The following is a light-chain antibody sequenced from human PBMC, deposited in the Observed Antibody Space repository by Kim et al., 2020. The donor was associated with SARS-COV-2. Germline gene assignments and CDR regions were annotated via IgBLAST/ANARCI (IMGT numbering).Light chain of an antibody. J-gene: IGLJ2*01. CDR2: QDS. CDR3: QAWDSSTVV. V-gene: IGLV3-1*01. Sequence: GSPGQTASITGSGDKLGDKYACWYQQKPGQSPVLVIYQDSKRPSRIPERFSGSNSGNTATLTISGTQAMDEADYYCQAWDSSTVVFGGGTQLTVL. CDR1: KLGDKY.